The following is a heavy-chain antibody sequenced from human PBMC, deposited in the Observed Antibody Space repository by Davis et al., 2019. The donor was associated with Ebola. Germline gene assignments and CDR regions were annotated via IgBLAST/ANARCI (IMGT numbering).Heavy chain of an antibody. CDR2: IDPSDSYT. Sequence: GESLKISCQGSGYRFTTYWINWVRQMPGKGLEWMGRIDPSDSYTNYSPSFQGHVTISADKSISTAYLQWSSLKASDTAMYYCAKPHSGSYGGDAFDIWGQGTMVTVSS. CDR3: AKPHSGSYGGDAFDI. CDR1: GYRFTTYW. J-gene: IGHJ3*02. V-gene: IGHV5-10-1*01. D-gene: IGHD1-26*01.